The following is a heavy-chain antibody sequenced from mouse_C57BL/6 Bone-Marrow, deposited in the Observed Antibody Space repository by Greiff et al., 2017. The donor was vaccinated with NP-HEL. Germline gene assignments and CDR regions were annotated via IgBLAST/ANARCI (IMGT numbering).Heavy chain of an antibody. CDR2: IYPGSGST. J-gene: IGHJ1*03. D-gene: IGHD1-1*01. V-gene: IGHV1-55*01. CDR1: GYTFTSYW. Sequence: QVQLQQSGAELVKPGASVKMSCKASGYTFTSYWITWVKQRPGQGLAWIGDIYPGSGSTNYNEKFKSKATLTVDTSSSTAYMQLSSLTSEDSAVYYCARSGYYGSSLYWYFDVGHRDHGHRLL. CDR3: ARSGYYGSSLYWYFDV.